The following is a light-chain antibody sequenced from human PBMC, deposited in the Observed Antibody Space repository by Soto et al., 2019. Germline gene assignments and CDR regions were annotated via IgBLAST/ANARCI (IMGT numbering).Light chain of an antibody. J-gene: IGLJ2*01. V-gene: IGLV1-40*01. CDR2: GNS. CDR3: QSYDSSLSVV. Sequence: QPVLTQPPSVSGAPGQRVTISCTGSSSNIGAGYDVDWYQQLPGTAPKLLIYGNSNRPSGVPDRFSGSKSGTSASLAITGLQAEDEADYYCQSYDSSLSVVFGGGTKLTV. CDR1: SSNIGAGYD.